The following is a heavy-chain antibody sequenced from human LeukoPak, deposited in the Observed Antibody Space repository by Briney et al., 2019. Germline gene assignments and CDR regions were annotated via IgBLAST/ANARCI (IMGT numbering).Heavy chain of an antibody. V-gene: IGHV4-59*08. D-gene: IGHD3-3*02. CDR3: ARGVLGHYFDY. J-gene: IGHJ4*02. Sequence: SETLSLTCTVSGGSISSYYWSWIRQPPGKGLEWIGYIYYSGSTNYNPSLKSRVTISVDTSKNQFSLKLSSVTAADTAVYYCARGVLGHYFDYWGQGTLVTVSS. CDR1: GGSISSYY. CDR2: IYYSGST.